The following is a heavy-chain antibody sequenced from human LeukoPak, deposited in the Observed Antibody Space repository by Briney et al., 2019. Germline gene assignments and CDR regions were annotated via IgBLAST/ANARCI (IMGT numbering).Heavy chain of an antibody. V-gene: IGHV3-30*02. D-gene: IGHD1-26*01. CDR3: AKWRGSYSAYFDY. Sequence: GGSLRLSCAASGFTFSSYGIHWVRQAPGKGLEWVTFIGYDGRNKYYADSVKGRFTISRDNSKNTLYLQMNSLRAEDTAVYYCAKWRGSYSAYFDYWGQGTLVTVSS. CDR1: GFTFSSYG. CDR2: IGYDGRNK. J-gene: IGHJ4*02.